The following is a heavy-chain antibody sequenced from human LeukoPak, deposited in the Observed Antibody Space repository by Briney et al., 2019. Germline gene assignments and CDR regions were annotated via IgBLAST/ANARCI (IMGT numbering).Heavy chain of an antibody. CDR3: ARGQGFGWYYFDY. J-gene: IGHJ4*02. Sequence: SETLSLTCTVSGGSISSSSYYWGWIRHPPGKGLEWIGSIYYSGSTYYNPSLKSRVTISVDTSKNQFSLKLSSVTAADTAVYYCARGQGFGWYYFDYWGQGTLVTVSS. V-gene: IGHV4-39*01. CDR1: GGSISSSSYY. CDR2: IYYSGST. D-gene: IGHD6-19*01.